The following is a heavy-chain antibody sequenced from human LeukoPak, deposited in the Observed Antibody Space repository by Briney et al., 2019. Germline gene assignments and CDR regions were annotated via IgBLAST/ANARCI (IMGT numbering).Heavy chain of an antibody. CDR2: ISYVGGNK. V-gene: IGHV3-30*04. CDR1: VFTSSRYA. CDR3: AREQSGYCSGGSCYGRAYYYYGMDV. D-gene: IGHD2-15*01. Sequence: PGGSLRLSCPALVFTSSRYAMHGVRPAPGKGLAWGAVISYVGGNKYYAASVKGRFTISRGTSKNTLSLQMNSLRAEDTAVYFCAREQSGYCSGGSCYGRAYYYYGMDVWGQGDTGTVSS. J-gene: IGHJ6*02.